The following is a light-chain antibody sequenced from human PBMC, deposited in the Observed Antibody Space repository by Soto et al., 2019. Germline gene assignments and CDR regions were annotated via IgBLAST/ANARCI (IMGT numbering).Light chain of an antibody. Sequence: IVMTQSPYTLSVSPWERSTLSFMTSHAVNSNLAWYQHKPGQSPRLLIYGASTRATTTPGRFSGSGSGTEFTLTISSLQSEDFAVYFCYQYNNWHTFGQGTKVDIK. J-gene: IGKJ1*01. CDR2: GAS. CDR3: YQYNNWHT. CDR1: HAVNSN. V-gene: IGKV3D-15*01.